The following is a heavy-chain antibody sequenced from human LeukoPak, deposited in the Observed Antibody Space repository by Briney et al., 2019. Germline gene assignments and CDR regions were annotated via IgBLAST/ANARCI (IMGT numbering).Heavy chain of an antibody. V-gene: IGHV1-69*13. D-gene: IGHD2-15*01. CDR2: IIPNFGTA. J-gene: IGHJ6*03. Sequence: GASVKVSCKASGGTFSSYAISWVRQAPGQGLEWMGGIIPNFGTANYAQKFQGRVTITADESTSTAYMELSSLRSEDTAVYYCARVVAARTYYYYYYMDVWGKGTTVTVSS. CDR3: ARVVAARTYYYYYYMDV. CDR1: GGTFSSYA.